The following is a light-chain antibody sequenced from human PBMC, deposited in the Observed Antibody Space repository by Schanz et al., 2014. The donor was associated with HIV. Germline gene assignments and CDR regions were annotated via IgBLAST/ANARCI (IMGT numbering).Light chain of an antibody. V-gene: IGLV1-51*01. Sequence: QSALTQPPSASGTPGQRVTISCSGSSSNIGNNYVYWYQQLPGTAPKLLIYDNYKRPSEIPGRFSASKSGNSASLAITGLQTGDEADYFCGACDSSPSVRLFGGGTKLTVL. CDR1: SSNIGNNY. CDR3: GACDSSPSVRL. CDR2: DNY. J-gene: IGLJ2*01.